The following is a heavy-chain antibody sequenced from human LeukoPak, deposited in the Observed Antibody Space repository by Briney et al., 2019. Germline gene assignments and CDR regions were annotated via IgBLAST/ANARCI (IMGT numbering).Heavy chain of an antibody. D-gene: IGHD4-23*01. V-gene: IGHV1-8*01. J-gene: IGHJ4*02. CDR1: GYTLSNYD. CDR3: ARETPSRFFDY. CDR2: INPKSGRT. Sequence: SVKVSCKASGYTLSNYDINWVRQATGQGLEWLGWINPKSGRTGYAQKFQDRITITRNTSMSAAYMELSSLGSEDTAVYFCARETPSRFFDYWGQGTLVTVSS.